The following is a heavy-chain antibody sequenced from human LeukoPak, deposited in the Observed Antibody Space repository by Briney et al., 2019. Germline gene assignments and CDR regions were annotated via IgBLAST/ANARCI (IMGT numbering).Heavy chain of an antibody. Sequence: GGSLRLSCAASGFTFSSYAMHWVRQAPGKGLEWVAVISYDGSNKYYADSVKGRFTISRDNSKNTLYLQMNSLRAEDTAVYYCARDRIVEQWFGFDYWAREPWSPSPQ. D-gene: IGHD6-19*01. V-gene: IGHV3-30*04. J-gene: IGHJ4*02. CDR1: GFTFSSYA. CDR3: ARDRIVEQWFGFDY. CDR2: ISYDGSNK.